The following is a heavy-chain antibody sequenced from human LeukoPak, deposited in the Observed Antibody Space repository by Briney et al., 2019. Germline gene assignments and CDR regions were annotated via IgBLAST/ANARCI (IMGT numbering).Heavy chain of an antibody. D-gene: IGHD3-10*01. CDR1: GGSISSGDYY. Sequence: SQTLSLTCTVSGGSISSGDYYWSWIRQPPGKGLEWIGYIYYSGSTYYNPSLKSRVTISVDTSKNQFSLKPSSVTAADTAVYYCARARYGSGSYCHPWGQGTLVTVSS. CDR2: IYYSGST. V-gene: IGHV4-30-4*01. J-gene: IGHJ5*02. CDR3: ARARYGSGSYCHP.